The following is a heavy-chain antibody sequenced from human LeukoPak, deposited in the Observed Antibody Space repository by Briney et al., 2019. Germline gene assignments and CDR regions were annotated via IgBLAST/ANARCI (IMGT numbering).Heavy chain of an antibody. V-gene: IGHV3-15*01. CDR1: GFTVSNGC. D-gene: IGHD3-22*01. CDR3: TTIEDSYDSSGYFFDY. J-gene: IGHJ4*02. Sequence: KPGGPLRLSCAASGFTVSNGCMSWVRQAPGKGLEWVGRIKNKIDDGTPDYAAPVKGRFTISRDDSKNTLYLQMNSLKTDNTAVYYCTTIEDSYDSSGYFFDYWGQGTLVTVSS. CDR2: IKNKIDDGTP.